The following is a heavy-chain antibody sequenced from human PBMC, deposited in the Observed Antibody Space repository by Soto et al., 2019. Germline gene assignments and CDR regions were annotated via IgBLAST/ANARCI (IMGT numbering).Heavy chain of an antibody. CDR2: INPNSGGT. CDR1: GYTFTGYY. V-gene: IGHV1-2*04. J-gene: IGHJ2*01. CDR3: ARDWGIAVAGTGYFDL. Sequence: ASVKVSCTASGYTFTGYYMHWVRQAPGQGLEWMGWINPNSGGTNYAQKFQGWVTMTRDTSISTAYMELSRLRSDDTAVYYCARDWGIAVAGTGYFDLWGRGTLVTVSS. D-gene: IGHD6-19*01.